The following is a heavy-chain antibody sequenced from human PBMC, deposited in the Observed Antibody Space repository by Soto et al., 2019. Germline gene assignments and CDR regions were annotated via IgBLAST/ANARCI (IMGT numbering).Heavy chain of an antibody. V-gene: IGHV5-51*01. CDR1: GYSFTSYL. D-gene: IGHD6-13*01. CDR2: IYPGDSDT. J-gene: IGHJ6*02. CDR3: ATVRSRGEHQLDSDYYGMDV. Sequence: LGESLKISCKGSGYSFTSYLICWVRQMPVKGLEWMGIIYPGDSDTRYSPSFQGQVTISADKSISTAYLQWSSLKASDTAMYYCATVRSRGEHQLDSDYYGMDVGGQGTTVNV.